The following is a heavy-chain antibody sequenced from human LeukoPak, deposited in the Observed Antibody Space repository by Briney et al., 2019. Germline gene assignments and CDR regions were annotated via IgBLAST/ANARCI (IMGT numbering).Heavy chain of an antibody. J-gene: IGHJ4*02. CDR2: IKQDGSEK. D-gene: IGHD3-3*01. CDR1: GFTFSSYA. V-gene: IGHV3-7*01. CDR3: AREKYYDFWSGYYTGTYYFDY. Sequence: PGGSLRLSCAASGFTFSSYAMSWVRQAPGKGLEWVANIKQDGSEKYYVDSVKGRFTISRDNAKNSLYLQMNSLRAEDTAVYYCAREKYYDFWSGYYTGTYYFDYWGQGTLVTVSS.